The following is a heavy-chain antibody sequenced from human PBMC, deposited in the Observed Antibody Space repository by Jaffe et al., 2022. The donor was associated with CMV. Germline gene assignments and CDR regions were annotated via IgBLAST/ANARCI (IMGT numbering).Heavy chain of an antibody. D-gene: IGHD3-9*01. CDR1: GFTFDDYA. CDR2: ISWNSGSI. CDR3: AKDSGRYFDWSKGRWFDP. J-gene: IGHJ5*02. V-gene: IGHV3-9*01. Sequence: EVQLVESGGGLVQPGRSLRLSCAASGFTFDDYAMHWVRQAPGKGLEWVSGISWNSGSIGYADSVKGRFTISRDNAKNSLYLQMNSLRAEDTALYYCAKDSGRYFDWSKGRWFDPWGQGTLVTVSS.